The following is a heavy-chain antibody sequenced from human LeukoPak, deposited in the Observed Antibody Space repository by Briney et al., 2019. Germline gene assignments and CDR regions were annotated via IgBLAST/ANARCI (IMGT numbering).Heavy chain of an antibody. D-gene: IGHD6-13*01. Sequence: PGGSLRLSCAVSGFTFSSYWMNWVRQAPGKGLEWVASIRQDGDEKSYVDSVKGRFTISRDNTKNSLYLQMSSLRAEDTAMYYCARDGTAPGLYFDLWGQGTLVTVSS. CDR1: GFTFSSYW. CDR3: ARDGTAPGLYFDL. J-gene: IGHJ4*01. V-gene: IGHV3-7*01. CDR2: IRQDGDEK.